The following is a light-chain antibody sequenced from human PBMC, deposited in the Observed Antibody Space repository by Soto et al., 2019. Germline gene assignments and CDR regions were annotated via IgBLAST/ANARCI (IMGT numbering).Light chain of an antibody. CDR1: QSVSSN. CDR2: GAS. Sequence: EIVMTQSPATLSVSPGERATLSCRASQSVSSNLAWYQQKPGQAPRLLIYGASTRATGIPARFSGSGSGTEFTLIISALQSEDFAVYYCQQYKSWPPWTFGQGTKVEIK. CDR3: QQYKSWPPWT. J-gene: IGKJ1*01. V-gene: IGKV3-15*01.